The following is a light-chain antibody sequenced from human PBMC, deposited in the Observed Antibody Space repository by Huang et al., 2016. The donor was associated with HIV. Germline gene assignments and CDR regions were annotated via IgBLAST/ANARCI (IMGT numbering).Light chain of an antibody. Sequence: AIQMTQSPSSLSASVGDRVTITCRASQGIRNDLGWYQQRPGKAPKLLIYATSSLQSGVPSRFNGSGSETDFTLTITSLQPEDFATYYCLQNYNHPRTFGQGTKVEFK. J-gene: IGKJ1*01. V-gene: IGKV1-6*01. CDR3: LQNYNHPRT. CDR2: ATS. CDR1: QGIRND.